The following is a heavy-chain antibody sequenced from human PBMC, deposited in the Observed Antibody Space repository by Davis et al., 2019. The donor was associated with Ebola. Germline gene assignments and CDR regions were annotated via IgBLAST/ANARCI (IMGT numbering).Heavy chain of an antibody. J-gene: IGHJ4*02. CDR1: GGSFSAYY. V-gene: IGHV4-34*01. CDR2: INHSGST. D-gene: IGHD2-2*01. CDR3: ARSQGRLGYCISTSCYERDI. Sequence: SETLSLTCAVYGGSFSAYYWSWIRQPPGKGLEWIGEINHSGSTNYNPSLKSRVTISVDTSKNQFSLKLSSVTAADTAVYYCARSQGRLGYCISTSCYERDIWGQGTLVTVSS.